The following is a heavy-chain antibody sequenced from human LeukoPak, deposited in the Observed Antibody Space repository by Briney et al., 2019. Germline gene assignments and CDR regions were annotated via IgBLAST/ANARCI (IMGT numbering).Heavy chain of an antibody. J-gene: IGHJ4*02. CDR3: ARVAAAGTIPYYFDY. Sequence: SVQVSCKASGGTFSSYAISWVRQAPGQGLEWMGGIIPIFGTANYAQKFQGRVTITADESTSTAYMELSSLRSEDTAVYYCARVAAAGTIPYYFDYWGQGTLVTVSS. CDR2: IIPIFGTA. V-gene: IGHV1-69*13. D-gene: IGHD6-13*01. CDR1: GGTFSSYA.